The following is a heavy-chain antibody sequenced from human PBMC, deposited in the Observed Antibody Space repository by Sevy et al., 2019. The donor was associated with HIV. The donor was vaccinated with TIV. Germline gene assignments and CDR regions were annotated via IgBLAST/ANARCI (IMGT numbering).Heavy chain of an antibody. J-gene: IGHJ3*02. D-gene: IGHD3-10*01. CDR1: GFTFSSYA. V-gene: IGHV3-23*01. CDR2: ISGSGGST. CDR3: AKEQLTMVPGVITWGAFDI. Sequence: GGSLRLSCAASGFTFSSYAMSWVRQAPGKGLEWVSAISGSGGSTYYADSVKGRFTISRDNSKNTLYLQMNSLRAEDTAVYYCAKEQLTMVPGVITWGAFDIWGQGTMVTVSS.